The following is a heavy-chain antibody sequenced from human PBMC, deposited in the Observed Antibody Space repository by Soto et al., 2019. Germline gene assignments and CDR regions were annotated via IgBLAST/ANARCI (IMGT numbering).Heavy chain of an antibody. CDR1: GYSLSSGSY. CDR3: AKDPTGGDYEPAVDP. J-gene: IGHJ5*02. Sequence: SETLSLTCAISGYSLSSGSYWGWIRQPPGKGPEWIASIYHGGTTFYNPSLKSRVTLSVDTSKNHYSLKLRSVTAADTAVYYCAKDPTGGDYEPAVDPWGQGTLVTVSS. D-gene: IGHD4-17*01. CDR2: IYHGGTT. V-gene: IGHV4-38-2*02.